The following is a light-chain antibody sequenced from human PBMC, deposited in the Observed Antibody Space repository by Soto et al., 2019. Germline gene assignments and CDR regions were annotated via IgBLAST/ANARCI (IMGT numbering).Light chain of an antibody. Sequence: DIQMTQSPSTLSASVGDRVTITCRANQTISSWLAWYQQKPGKAPKLLIYKASTLKSGVPPRFSGSGSGTDFTLAISSLQPEDSATYYCLQDINYPWTFGQGTKVDI. V-gene: IGKV1-5*03. CDR3: LQDINYPWT. CDR1: QTISSW. J-gene: IGKJ1*01. CDR2: KAS.